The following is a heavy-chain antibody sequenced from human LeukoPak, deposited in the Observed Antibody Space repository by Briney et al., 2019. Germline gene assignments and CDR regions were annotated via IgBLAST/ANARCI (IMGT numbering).Heavy chain of an antibody. Sequence: SETLSLTCTVSGGSISSYYWSWIRQPPGKGLEWIGYIYYTGSTNYNPSLKSRVTISLDTSKNQFSLKPSSVTAADTAVYYCARRGSMGGSFVGAFDIWGQGTMVTVSS. J-gene: IGHJ3*02. CDR2: IYYTGST. D-gene: IGHD1-26*01. V-gene: IGHV4-59*08. CDR3: ARRGSMGGSFVGAFDI. CDR1: GGSISSYY.